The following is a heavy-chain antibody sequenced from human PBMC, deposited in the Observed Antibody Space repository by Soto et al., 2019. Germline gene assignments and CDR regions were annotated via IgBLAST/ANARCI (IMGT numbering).Heavy chain of an antibody. CDR3: AWAHVGPYGGNSV. CDR1: GYTFTSYG. CDR2: ISAYNGNT. V-gene: IGHV1-18*01. Sequence: QVQLVQSGAEVKKPGASVKVSCKASGYTFTSYGISWVRQATGHGLEWMGWISAYNGNTHYAQKLQGRVTMTTGTSTSTAHMEMRSLRSDATAVYYCAWAHVGPYGGNSVWGQGALVTVSS. D-gene: IGHD2-21*02. J-gene: IGHJ4*02.